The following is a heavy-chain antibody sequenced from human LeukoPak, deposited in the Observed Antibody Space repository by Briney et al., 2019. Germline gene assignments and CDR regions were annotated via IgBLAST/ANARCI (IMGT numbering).Heavy chain of an antibody. Sequence: GRSLRLSCAASGFTFSSYAMHWVRQAPGKGLEWVAVISYDGSNKYYADSVKGRFTISRDNAKNSLYLQMNSLRPDDTALYHCAKLARAAVSDYWGQGTLVTVSS. CDR2: ISYDGSNK. CDR3: AKLARAAVSDY. V-gene: IGHV3-30-3*02. D-gene: IGHD6-13*01. CDR1: GFTFSSYA. J-gene: IGHJ4*02.